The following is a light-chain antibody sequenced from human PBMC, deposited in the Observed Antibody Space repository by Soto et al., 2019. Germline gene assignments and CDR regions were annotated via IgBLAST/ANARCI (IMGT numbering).Light chain of an antibody. Sequence: QSALNQPASVSGSPGQSITISCSGTSSDIGDHNYVSWYQQHPGKAPQLMIYEVSNRPSGVSDRFYASKSGNTASLTISGLQAEDEAYYYCSSYTRSSSLYVFGTGTKLTVL. V-gene: IGLV2-14*01. CDR1: SSDIGDHNY. CDR2: EVS. J-gene: IGLJ1*01. CDR3: SSYTRSSSLYV.